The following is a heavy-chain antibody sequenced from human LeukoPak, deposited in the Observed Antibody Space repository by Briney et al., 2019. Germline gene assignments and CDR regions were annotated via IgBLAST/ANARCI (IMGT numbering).Heavy chain of an antibody. CDR1: GGSISSGGYY. Sequence: SQTLSLTCTVSGGSISSGGYYWSWIRQHPGKGLGWIGYIYYSGSTYYNPSLKSRVTISVDTSKNQFSLKLSSVTAADTAVYYCALTMVRGVIANAFDIWGQGTMVTVSS. V-gene: IGHV4-31*03. CDR3: ALTMVRGVIANAFDI. J-gene: IGHJ3*02. D-gene: IGHD3-10*01. CDR2: IYYSGST.